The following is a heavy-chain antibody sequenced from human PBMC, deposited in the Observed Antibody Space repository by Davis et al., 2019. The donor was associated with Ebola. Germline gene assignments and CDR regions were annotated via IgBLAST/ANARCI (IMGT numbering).Heavy chain of an antibody. D-gene: IGHD5-12*01. V-gene: IGHV6-1*01. Sequence: HSQTLSLTCDISGDSVSSVAWNWIRQSPSRGLEWLGRTYYTSKWNNDYADSVKSRITINPDTSKNQFSLQFSSVTPEDTAVYYCARGWLRTGFDYWGQGTLVIVSS. CDR1: GDSVSSVA. J-gene: IGHJ4*02. CDR3: ARGWLRTGFDY. CDR2: TYYTSKWNN.